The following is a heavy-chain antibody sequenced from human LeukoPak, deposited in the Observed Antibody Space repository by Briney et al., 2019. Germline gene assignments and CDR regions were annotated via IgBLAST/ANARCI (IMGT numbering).Heavy chain of an antibody. Sequence: GASVKVSCKASGYTFTGYYMHWVRQAPGQGLEWMGWIIPNSGGTNYAQKFQGRVTMTRDTSISTAYMELSRLRSDDTAVYYCARVEGAATYDFWSGSYYFDYWGQGTLVTVSS. CDR1: GYTFTGYY. CDR3: ARVEGAATYDFWSGSYYFDY. CDR2: IIPNSGGT. J-gene: IGHJ4*02. V-gene: IGHV1-2*02. D-gene: IGHD3-3*01.